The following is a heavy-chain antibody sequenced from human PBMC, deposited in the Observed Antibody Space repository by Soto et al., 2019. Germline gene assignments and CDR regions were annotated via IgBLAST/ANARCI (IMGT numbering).Heavy chain of an antibody. V-gene: IGHV4-59*08. J-gene: IGHJ4*02. CDR3: ARRISSSSPKYYFDY. Sequence: PSETLSLTCTVSGCSISSYYWSWIRQPPGKGLEWIGYIYYSGSTNYNPSLKSRVTISVDTSKNQFSLELSSVTAADTAVYYCARRISSSSPKYYFDYWGQGTLVTVSS. CDR2: IYYSGST. CDR1: GCSISSYY. D-gene: IGHD6-6*01.